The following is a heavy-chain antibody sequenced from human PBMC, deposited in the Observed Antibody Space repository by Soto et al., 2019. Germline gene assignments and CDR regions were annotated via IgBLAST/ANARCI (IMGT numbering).Heavy chain of an antibody. CDR1: GFTFSSYG. J-gene: IGHJ6*02. D-gene: IGHD3-9*01. CDR3: ARDNGILTGYYKAYYYYGMDA. CDR2: IWYDGSNK. Sequence: PGGSLRLSCAACGFTFSSYGMHWVRQAPGKGLEWVAVIWYDGSNKYYADSVKGRFTISRDNSKNTLYLQMNSLRAEDTAVYYCARDNGILTGYYKAYYYYGMDAWGQGTTVTVSS. V-gene: IGHV3-33*01.